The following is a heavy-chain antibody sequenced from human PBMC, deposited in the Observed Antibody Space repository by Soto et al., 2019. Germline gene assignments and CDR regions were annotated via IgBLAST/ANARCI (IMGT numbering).Heavy chain of an antibody. Sequence: QVQLVQSGAEVKKPGSSVKVSCKASGGTFSSYAISWVRQAPGQGLEWMRGIIPIFGTANYAQKFQGRVTITADESTSTSYMELSSLRSDDKAVYYWAIDYFLWEPDHYYGMDLWGQRTTVTVSS. CDR3: AIDYFLWEPDHYYGMDL. CDR1: GGTFSSYA. CDR2: IIPIFGTA. J-gene: IGHJ6*02. D-gene: IGHD1-26*01. V-gene: IGHV1-69*12.